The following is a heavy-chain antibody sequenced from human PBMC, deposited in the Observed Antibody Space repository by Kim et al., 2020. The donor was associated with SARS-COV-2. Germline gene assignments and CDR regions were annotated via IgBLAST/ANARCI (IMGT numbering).Heavy chain of an antibody. V-gene: IGHV3-7*03. CDR1: GYTFSSYW. CDR2: IKEDGSEK. Sequence: GGSLRLSCAASGYTFSSYWMSWVRQAPGKGLEWVANIKEDGSEKYYVASVKGRFTISRDNAKKSLFLQMNSLRAEDTAVYYCTVLGYNWNAPQVAFDVWG. J-gene: IGHJ3*01. D-gene: IGHD1-1*01. CDR3: TVLGYNWNAPQVAFDV.